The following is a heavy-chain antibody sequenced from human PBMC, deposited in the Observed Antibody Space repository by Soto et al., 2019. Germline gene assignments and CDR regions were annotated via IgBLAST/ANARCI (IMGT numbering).Heavy chain of an antibody. D-gene: IGHD2-15*01. Sequence: GGSLRLSCAASGFTLSAYDMHWVRQAEGKGLEWVSALGAADDPYYLVSVKGRFTISRENAKNSLYLQMNNLRAGDTAVYYCARAYSGRLPRRADYYYAMDVWGQGTTVTVSS. CDR1: GFTLSAYD. CDR3: ARAYSGRLPRRADYYYAMDV. V-gene: IGHV3-13*05. J-gene: IGHJ6*02. CDR2: LGAADDP.